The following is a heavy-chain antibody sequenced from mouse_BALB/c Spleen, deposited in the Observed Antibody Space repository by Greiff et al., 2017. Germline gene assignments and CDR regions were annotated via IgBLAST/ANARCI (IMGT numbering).Heavy chain of an antibody. V-gene: IGHV7-3*02. CDR3: ARDRTGAY. CDR1: GFTFTDYY. D-gene: IGHD4-1*01. CDR2: IRNKANGYTT. Sequence: DVKLVESGGGLVQPGGSLRLSCATSGFTFTDYYMSWVRQPPGKALEWLGFIRNKANGYTTEYSASVKGRFTISRDNSQSILYLQMNTLRAEDSATYYCARDRTGAYWGQGTLVTVSA. J-gene: IGHJ3*01.